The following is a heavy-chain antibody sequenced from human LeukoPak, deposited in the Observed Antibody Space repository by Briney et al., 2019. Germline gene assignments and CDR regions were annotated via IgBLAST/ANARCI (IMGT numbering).Heavy chain of an antibody. CDR3: ARQRAVVVPGSIPRYYYYGLDV. D-gene: IGHD2-2*01. Sequence: GGSLRLSCAASGFTFSSYAMHWVRQAPGMGLEWVAVISYDGSTKHYVDSVKGRFTISRDNSENTLYLQMNSLRADDTAVYYCARQRAVVVPGSIPRYYYYGLDVWGQGTTVTVSS. CDR2: ISYDGSTK. V-gene: IGHV3-30-3*01. J-gene: IGHJ6*02. CDR1: GFTFSSYA.